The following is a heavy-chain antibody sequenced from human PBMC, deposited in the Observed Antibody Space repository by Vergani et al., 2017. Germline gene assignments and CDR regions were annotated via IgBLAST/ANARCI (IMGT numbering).Heavy chain of an antibody. CDR1: GGSVSSGSYY. V-gene: IGHV4-61*01. CDR2: MYYSGST. CDR3: AREIAVAGTGGAYFDY. Sequence: QVQLQESGPGLVKPSETLSLTCTVSGGSVSSGSYYWSWIRQPPGKGLEWIGYMYYSGSTNYNPSLKSRVPIAVDTSKNQFSLKLSSVTAGDTAVYYCAREIAVAGTGGAYFDYWGQGNLVTVSS. J-gene: IGHJ4*02. D-gene: IGHD6-19*01.